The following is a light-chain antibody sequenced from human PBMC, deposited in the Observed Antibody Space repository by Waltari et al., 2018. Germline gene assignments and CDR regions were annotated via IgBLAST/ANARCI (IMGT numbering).Light chain of an antibody. Sequence: QSVLTQPPSASGTPGQSVTISCSGSLSNIGANFVYWYQQVPGTAPKSLIYRNGHRPSGGPDRFSASKSGSSAPLAISGLRYEDEADYCCAAWDDSLGGHFVFGTGTKVIV. J-gene: IGLJ1*01. CDR3: AAWDDSLGGHFV. CDR1: LSNIGANF. V-gene: IGLV1-47*01. CDR2: RNG.